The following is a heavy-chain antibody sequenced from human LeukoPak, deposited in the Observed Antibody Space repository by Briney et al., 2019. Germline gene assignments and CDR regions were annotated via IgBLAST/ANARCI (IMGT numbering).Heavy chain of an antibody. CDR2: INPNSGGT. J-gene: IGHJ4*02. Sequence: ASVKVSCKASGYTFTGYYMHWVRQAPGQGLEWVGWINPNSGGTNYAQKFQGRVTMTRDTSISTAYMELSRLRSDDTAVYYCARDETDCSSTSCPFDYWGQGTLVTVSS. D-gene: IGHD2-2*01. CDR1: GYTFTGYY. CDR3: ARDETDCSSTSCPFDY. V-gene: IGHV1-2*02.